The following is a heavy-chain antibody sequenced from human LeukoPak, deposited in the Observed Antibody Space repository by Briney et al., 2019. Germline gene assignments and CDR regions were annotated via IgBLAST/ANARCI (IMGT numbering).Heavy chain of an antibody. CDR1: GFTFNNYA. D-gene: IGHD6-13*01. J-gene: IGHJ4*02. CDR3: SRVAEAAAFDS. V-gene: IGHV3-23*01. Sequence: GGSLRLSCAASGFTFNNYAMNWVRQAPGKGLEWVSAISGSGGSTYYADSVEGRFTISRDNAKNSLYLQMNSLKPEDTAVYYCSRVAEAAAFDSWGQGTLVTVSS. CDR2: ISGSGGST.